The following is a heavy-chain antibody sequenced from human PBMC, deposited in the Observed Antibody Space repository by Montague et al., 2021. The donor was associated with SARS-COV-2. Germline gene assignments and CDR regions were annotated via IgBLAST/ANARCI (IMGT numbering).Heavy chain of an antibody. CDR2: ICDGGSA. Sequence: SETLSLTCTVSGGSISSGIYHWGWIRQSPGKGLEWIGYICDGGSATYNPSLGSRVTISLDTSRNQFSLNLSSATAADTAVYYCAAYYLGAGGLGSWGQGTLVTVSS. CDR1: GGSISSGIYH. J-gene: IGHJ4*02. CDR3: AAYYLGAGGLGS. D-gene: IGHD2-8*02. V-gene: IGHV4-61*05.